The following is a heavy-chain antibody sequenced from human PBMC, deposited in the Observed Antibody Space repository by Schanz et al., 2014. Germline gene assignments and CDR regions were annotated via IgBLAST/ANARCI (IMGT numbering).Heavy chain of an antibody. CDR2: MSYDGSIK. J-gene: IGHJ4*01. D-gene: IGHD6-13*01. V-gene: IGHV3-33*01. CDR3: ARDQIMAAAGLVDY. Sequence: QGQLVESGGGVVQPGRSLRLSCAASGFIFSSYGLHWVRQAPGKGLEWVAAMSYDGSIKYYGDSEKGRFTISRDNAKNSLYLQMNSLRAEDTAVYYCARDQIMAAAGLVDYWGHGTLVTVSS. CDR1: GFIFSSYG.